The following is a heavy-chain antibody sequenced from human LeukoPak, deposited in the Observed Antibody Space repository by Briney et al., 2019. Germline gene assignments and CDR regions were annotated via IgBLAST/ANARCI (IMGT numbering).Heavy chain of an antibody. V-gene: IGHV3-23*01. Sequence: GGSLRLSCVASGFSFSDYTMSWVRQAPGKGPEWVSAITPGSDLTSYRDSVRGRFTISRDNAKNTLYLQMNSLRAEDTAVYYCARESSYGMDVWGQGTTVTVSS. CDR3: ARESSYGMDV. CDR1: GFSFSDYT. J-gene: IGHJ6*02. CDR2: ITPGSDLT.